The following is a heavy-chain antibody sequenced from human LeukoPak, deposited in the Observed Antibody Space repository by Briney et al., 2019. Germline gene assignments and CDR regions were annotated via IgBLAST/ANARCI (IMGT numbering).Heavy chain of an antibody. CDR1: GYTLTELS. Sequence: ASVKVSCKVSGYTLTELSMHWVRQAPGKGLEWMGGFDPEDGEAIYAQKFQGRVTITADESTSTAYMELSSLRSEDTAVYYCARQTVTTFESYFDYWGQGTLVTVSS. J-gene: IGHJ4*02. CDR3: ARQTVTTFESYFDY. D-gene: IGHD4-11*01. V-gene: IGHV1-24*01. CDR2: FDPEDGEA.